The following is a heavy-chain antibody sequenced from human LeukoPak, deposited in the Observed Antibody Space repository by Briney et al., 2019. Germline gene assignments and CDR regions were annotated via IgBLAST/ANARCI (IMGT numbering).Heavy chain of an antibody. J-gene: IGHJ5*02. Sequence: SETLSLTCTVSGGSVSSGTYYWSWIRQPPGKGLEWIGYIYYSGSTNYNPSLKSRVTISVDTSKNQCSLKLSSVTAADTAVYYCASGIYLDYYDSSGYYWGNWFDPWGQGTLVTVSS. V-gene: IGHV4-61*01. CDR3: ASGIYLDYYDSSGYYWGNWFDP. CDR2: IYYSGST. CDR1: GGSVSSGTYY. D-gene: IGHD3-22*01.